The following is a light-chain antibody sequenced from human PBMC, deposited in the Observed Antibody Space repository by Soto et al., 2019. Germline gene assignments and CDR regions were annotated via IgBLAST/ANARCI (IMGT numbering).Light chain of an antibody. CDR2: AAS. CDR1: QSISIW. V-gene: IGKV1-5*03. J-gene: IGKJ1*01. CDR3: HHYNTYST. Sequence: DIQMTQSPSALSASIGDRVTVTCRASQSISIWLAWFQQKPGKAPKLLIYAASSLESGVPSRFSGSGSGTEFTLTISSLQPDDFATYYCHHYNTYSTFGQGTRVDVK.